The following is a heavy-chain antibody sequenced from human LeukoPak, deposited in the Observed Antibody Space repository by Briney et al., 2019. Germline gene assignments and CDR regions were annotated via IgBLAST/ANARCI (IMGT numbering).Heavy chain of an antibody. J-gene: IGHJ4*02. Sequence: PSQTLSLTCTVSGGSISSGDYYWSWIRQPPGKGLEWIGEINHSGSTNYNPSLKSRVTISVDTSKNQFSLKLSSVTAADTAVYYCARARVYGSSGIGLDYWGQGTLVTVSS. CDR1: GGSISSGDYY. V-gene: IGHV4-30-4*08. CDR2: INHSGST. D-gene: IGHD3-22*01. CDR3: ARARVYGSSGIGLDY.